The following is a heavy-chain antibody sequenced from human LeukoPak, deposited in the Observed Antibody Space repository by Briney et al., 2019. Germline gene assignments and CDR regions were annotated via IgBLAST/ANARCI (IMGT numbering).Heavy chain of an antibody. V-gene: IGHV3-48*03. CDR1: GFDFSDYA. CDR2: ITSSGNTI. J-gene: IGHJ4*02. Sequence: GGSLRLSCAASGFDFSDYAMNWVRQAPGKGLEWVSYITSSGNTIYYANSVKGRFTISRDNAKNSLYLQMNSLRAEDTAVYYCARGSPGYWGQGTLVTVSS. CDR3: ARGSPGY.